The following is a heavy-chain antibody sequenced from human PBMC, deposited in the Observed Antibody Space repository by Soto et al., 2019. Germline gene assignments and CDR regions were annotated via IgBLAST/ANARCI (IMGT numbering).Heavy chain of an antibody. V-gene: IGHV4-59*08. CDR3: AKRYSGYDDAFDI. CDR2: SYYGGST. D-gene: IGHD5-12*01. CDR1: GGSISSYY. J-gene: IGHJ3*02. Sequence: QVQLQESGPGLVKPSETLSLTCTVSGGSISSYYWSWIRQPPGKGLEWIGYSYYGGSTNYNPSLNSRATISVDTSKNQFPLKLSSVTAADTAVYYCAKRYSGYDDAFDIWGQGTMVTVSS.